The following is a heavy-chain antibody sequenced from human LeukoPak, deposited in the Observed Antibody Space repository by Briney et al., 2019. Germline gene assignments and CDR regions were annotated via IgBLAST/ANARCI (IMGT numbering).Heavy chain of an antibody. Sequence: GGSLRLSCAASGFTFSSYEMNWVRQAPGKGLEWVSYISSSGSTIYYADSVKGRFTISRDNAKNSLYLQMNSLRAEDTAVYYCARLVVVAATANDYWGQGTLVTVSS. CDR3: ARLVVVAATANDY. CDR1: GFTFSSYE. J-gene: IGHJ4*02. D-gene: IGHD2-15*01. V-gene: IGHV3-48*03. CDR2: ISSSGSTI.